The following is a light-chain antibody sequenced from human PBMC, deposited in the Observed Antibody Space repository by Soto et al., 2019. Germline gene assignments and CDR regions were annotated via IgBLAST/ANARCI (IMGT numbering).Light chain of an antibody. V-gene: IGLV2-14*03. CDR2: DVS. CDR3: NSYTTSSTLV. J-gene: IGLJ1*01. Sequence: QSLLTQPASVSGSPGQSITISCTGTSSDVGAYNYVSWYQQHPGKAPKLIIYDVSNRPSGVSNRFSGSKSGNTASLTISGLQAEDEADYYCNSYTTSSTLVFGTGTKVTV. CDR1: SSDVGAYNY.